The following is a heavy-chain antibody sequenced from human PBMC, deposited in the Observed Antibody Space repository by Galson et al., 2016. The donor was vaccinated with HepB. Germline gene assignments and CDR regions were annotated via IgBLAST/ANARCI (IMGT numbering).Heavy chain of an antibody. D-gene: IGHD4-17*01. V-gene: IGHV4-39*07. Sequence: SETLSLTCTVSGGSISSTSYYWGWIRQPPGKGLDWIGSIYYSGTTYYNPSLKSRVTISIDTSKNQFSLKLSSVTAADTAVYYCARDLEYGDYADEGFGFDPWGQGTLVTVSS. CDR2: IYYSGTT. J-gene: IGHJ5*02. CDR1: GGSISSTSYY. CDR3: ARDLEYGDYADEGFGFDP.